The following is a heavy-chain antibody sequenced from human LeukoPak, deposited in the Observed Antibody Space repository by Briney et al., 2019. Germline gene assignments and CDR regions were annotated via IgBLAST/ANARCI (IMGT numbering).Heavy chain of an antibody. V-gene: IGHV3-23*01. Sequence: GESLRLSCTASGFTFSIYAMNWVRQAPGKGLEWVSGISGSGGSTYYADSVKGRFTISRDNSKNTLYLQMNSLRAEDTAVYHCAKGRKSYYYGMDVWGQGTTVTVSS. CDR2: ISGSGGST. CDR3: AKGRKSYYYGMDV. CDR1: GFTFSIYA. J-gene: IGHJ6*02.